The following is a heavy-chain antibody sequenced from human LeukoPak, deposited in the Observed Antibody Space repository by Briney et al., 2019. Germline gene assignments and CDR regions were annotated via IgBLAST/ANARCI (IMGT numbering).Heavy chain of an antibody. CDR1: GFTFSNYG. D-gene: IGHD6-19*01. Sequence: GGSLTLSCAASGFTFSNYGMSWFRQAPGKGLEWVSTINLNGDETHYADSVRGRFTISRDNSKSTLALQMSSLRVEDTAVYYCERDPSEYEWNGGWYRDFWGQGSQVTVSS. V-gene: IGHV3-23*01. J-gene: IGHJ4*02. CDR2: INLNGDET. CDR3: ERDPSEYEWNGGWYRDF.